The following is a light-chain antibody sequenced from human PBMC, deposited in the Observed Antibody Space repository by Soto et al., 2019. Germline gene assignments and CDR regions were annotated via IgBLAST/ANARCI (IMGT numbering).Light chain of an antibody. Sequence: EIVLTQSPGTLSLSPGERATLSCRASQSVSSSYLAWYQQKPGQAPRLLIYGASSRATGIPDRFSGSGSGADFTLTISSLQPEDFATYYCQQSYSIPYTFGQGTKLDIK. CDR1: QSVSSSY. CDR2: GAS. J-gene: IGKJ2*01. CDR3: QQSYSIPYT. V-gene: IGKV3-20*01.